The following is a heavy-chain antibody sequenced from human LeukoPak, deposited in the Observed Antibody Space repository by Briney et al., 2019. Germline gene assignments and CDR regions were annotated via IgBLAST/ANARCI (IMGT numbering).Heavy chain of an antibody. Sequence: ASVKVSCKASGYTFTSYGISWVRQAPGQGLEWMGWISAYNGNTNYAQKLQGRVTMTTDTSTSTAYMELRSPRSDDTAVYYCARVWVAAAGTQNWFDPWGQGTLVTVSS. D-gene: IGHD6-13*01. CDR1: GYTFTSYG. V-gene: IGHV1-18*01. CDR3: ARVWVAAAGTQNWFDP. J-gene: IGHJ5*02. CDR2: ISAYNGNT.